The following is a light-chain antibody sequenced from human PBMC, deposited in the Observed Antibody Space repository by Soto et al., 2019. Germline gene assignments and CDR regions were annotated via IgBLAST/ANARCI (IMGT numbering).Light chain of an antibody. CDR2: DAS. J-gene: IGKJ4*01. V-gene: IGKV3-20*01. Sequence: EIVLTQSPGTLSLSPGERATLSCRASQSVSSSYLAWYQQKPGQAPRLLFYDASRRATGIPDRFSGSGSGTDFTLTISRLEPEDFAVYYCQQYGSSPLTFGGGAKVEIK. CDR3: QQYGSSPLT. CDR1: QSVSSSY.